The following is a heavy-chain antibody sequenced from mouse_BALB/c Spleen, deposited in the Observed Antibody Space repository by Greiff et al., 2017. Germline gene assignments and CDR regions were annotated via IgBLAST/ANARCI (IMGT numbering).Heavy chain of an antibody. J-gene: IGHJ3*01. D-gene: IGHD1-1*01. CDR2: ISSGGST. CDR1: GFTFSSYA. Sequence: EVQVVESGGGLVKPGGSLKLSCAASGFTFSSYAMSWVRQTPEKRLEWVASISSGGSTYYPDSVKGRFTISRDNARNILYLQMSSLRSEDTAMYYCARGDRYYGSSYWFAYWGQGTLVTVSA. V-gene: IGHV5-6-5*01. CDR3: ARGDRYYGSSYWFAY.